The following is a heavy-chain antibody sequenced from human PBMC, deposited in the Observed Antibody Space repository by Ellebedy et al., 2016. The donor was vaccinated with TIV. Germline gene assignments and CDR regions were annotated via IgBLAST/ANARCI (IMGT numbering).Heavy chain of an antibody. J-gene: IGHJ4*02. Sequence: GGSLRLXCAASGFTVSSNYMSWVRQAPGKGLEWVSVIYSGGSTYYADSVKGRFTISRDNSKNTLYLQMNSLRAEVTAVYYCAKDRGSYDSYYFDYWGQGTLVTVSS. V-gene: IGHV3-53*01. CDR2: IYSGGST. D-gene: IGHD1-26*01. CDR1: GFTVSSNY. CDR3: AKDRGSYDSYYFDY.